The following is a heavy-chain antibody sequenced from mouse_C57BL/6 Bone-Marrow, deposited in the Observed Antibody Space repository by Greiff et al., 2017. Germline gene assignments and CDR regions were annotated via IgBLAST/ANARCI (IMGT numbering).Heavy chain of an antibody. CDR1: GYTFTSYD. Sequence: LEESGPELVKPGASVKLSCKASGYTFTSYDINWVKQRPGQGLEWIGWIYPRDGSTKYNEKFKGKATLTVDTSSSTAYMELHSLTSEDSAVYFCASPWGYFDYWGQGTTLTVSS. J-gene: IGHJ2*01. CDR2: IYPRDGST. CDR3: ASPWGYFDY. V-gene: IGHV1-85*01.